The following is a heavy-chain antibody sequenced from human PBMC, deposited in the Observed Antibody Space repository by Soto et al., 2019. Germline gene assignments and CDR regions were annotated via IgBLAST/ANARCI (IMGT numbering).Heavy chain of an antibody. V-gene: IGHV3-11*06. Sequence: PGGSLRLSCAASGFTFSDYYMSWIRQAPGKGLEWVSYISSSSSYTNYADSVKGRFTISRDNAKNSLYLQMNSLRAEDTAVYYCAREWGGDDILTGYPGSYYYGMDVWGQGTTVTVSS. D-gene: IGHD3-9*01. J-gene: IGHJ6*02. CDR2: ISSSSSYT. CDR3: AREWGGDDILTGYPGSYYYGMDV. CDR1: GFTFSDYY.